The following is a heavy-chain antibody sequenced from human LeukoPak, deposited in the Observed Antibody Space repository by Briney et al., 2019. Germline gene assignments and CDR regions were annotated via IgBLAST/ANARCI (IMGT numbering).Heavy chain of an antibody. Sequence: GGSLRLSCAASGFTFSSYGMHWVRQAPGKGLEWVAFIRYDGSNKYYADSVKGRFTISRDNSKNTLYLQMNSLRAEDTAVYYCAKDSSGQYYYGSGSYNYWGQGTLVTVSS. V-gene: IGHV3-30*02. CDR1: GFTFSSYG. CDR3: AKDSSGQYYYGSGSYNY. J-gene: IGHJ4*02. CDR2: IRYDGSNK. D-gene: IGHD3-10*01.